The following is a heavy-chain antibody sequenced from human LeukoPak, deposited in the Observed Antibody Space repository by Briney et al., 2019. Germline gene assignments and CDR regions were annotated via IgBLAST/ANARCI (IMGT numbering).Heavy chain of an antibody. D-gene: IGHD2-21*02. J-gene: IGHJ6*03. V-gene: IGHV4-4*07. Sequence: SETLSLTCTVSGGSISSYYWSWIRQPAGKGPEWIGRIYTSGNTNYNPSLRSRVTMSVDTSKSQFSLKLNSVTAADTAVYYCARNGVTSGARNYYYYMDVWGKGTTVTVSS. CDR2: IYTSGNT. CDR1: GGSISSYY. CDR3: ARNGVTSGARNYYYYMDV.